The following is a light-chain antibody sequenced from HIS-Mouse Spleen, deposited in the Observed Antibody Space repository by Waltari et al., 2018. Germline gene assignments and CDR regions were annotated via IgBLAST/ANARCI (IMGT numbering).Light chain of an antibody. V-gene: IGLV1-47*01. Sequence: QSVLTQPPSASGTPGQRVTISCSGSSSNIGSNYVYWYQQLPGTAPKLLIYRNNQRPSGVHDRFSGSKSGTSASLAIRGLRSEDEADYYCAAWDDSLSGVFGGGTKLTVL. CDR1: SSNIGSNY. CDR2: RNN. J-gene: IGLJ2*01. CDR3: AAWDDSLSGV.